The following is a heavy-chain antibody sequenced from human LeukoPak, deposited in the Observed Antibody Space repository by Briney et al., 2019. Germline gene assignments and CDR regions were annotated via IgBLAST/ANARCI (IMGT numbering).Heavy chain of an antibody. CDR1: GFTFSSYA. D-gene: IGHD1-26*01. J-gene: IGHJ4*02. V-gene: IGHV3-23*01. CDR3: AKASGSYYVYSTLDY. Sequence: GGSLRLSCAASGFTFSSYATSWVRQAPGKGLEWVSAISGSGGSTYYADSVKGRFTISRDNSKNTLYLQMNSLRAEDTAVYYCAKASGSYYVYSTLDYWGQGTLVTVSS. CDR2: ISGSGGST.